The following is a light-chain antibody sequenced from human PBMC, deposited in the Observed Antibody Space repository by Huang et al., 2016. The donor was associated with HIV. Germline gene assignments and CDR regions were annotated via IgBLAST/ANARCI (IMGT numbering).Light chain of an antibody. CDR1: QNINTH. Sequence: EIVLTQSPATLFFFPGQRVSLSCRASQNINTHLAWYQQRPGQPPRLLIYDAASRGPGVAARFSGSGSGTDFTLTISSLESEDFATYYCQQRVNGLTFGGGTKV. CDR3: QQRVNGLT. CDR2: DAA. V-gene: IGKV3-11*01. J-gene: IGKJ4*01.